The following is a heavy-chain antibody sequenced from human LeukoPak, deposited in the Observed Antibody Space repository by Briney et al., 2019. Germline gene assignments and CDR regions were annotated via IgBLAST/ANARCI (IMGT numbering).Heavy chain of an antibody. J-gene: IGHJ4*02. CDR1: GFTVSGNY. Sequence: PGGALRLSSAASGFTVSGNYMRWVRQAPGKGLEWVSVIHNCGSKYYADSVKGRFTISRDNSKNTLYLKMSSLRVEDTAVYFCARVGLGEYYYDTSGYYFAYWGQGTLVTVSS. CDR2: IHNCGSK. V-gene: IGHV3-66*01. D-gene: IGHD3-22*01. CDR3: ARVGLGEYYYDTSGYYFAY.